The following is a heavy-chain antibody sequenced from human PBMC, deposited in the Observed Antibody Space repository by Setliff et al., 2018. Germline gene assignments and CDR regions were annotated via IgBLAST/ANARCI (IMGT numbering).Heavy chain of an antibody. CDR1: GFTFSNDW. CDR2: IKSKTDGGTT. Sequence: GGSLRLSCAASGFTFSNDWMSWVRQAPGKGLEWIGHIKSKTDGGTTDYAAPVKGRFTISRDDSKNTLYLQMNSLKTEDTAVYYCTRDSNYNWGSGRDYWGQGTLVTVSS. CDR3: TRDSNYNWGSGRDY. V-gene: IGHV3-15*01. J-gene: IGHJ4*02. D-gene: IGHD7-27*01.